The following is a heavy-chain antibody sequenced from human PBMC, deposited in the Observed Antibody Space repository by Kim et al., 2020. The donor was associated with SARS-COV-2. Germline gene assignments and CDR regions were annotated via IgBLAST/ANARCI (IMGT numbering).Heavy chain of an antibody. CDR3: AREEVVVVAATPVSFWFDP. CDR1: GGSISSYY. V-gene: IGHV4-59*13. CDR2: IYYSGST. D-gene: IGHD2-15*01. Sequence: SETLSLTCTVSGGSISSYYWSWIRQPPGKGLEWIGYIYYSGSTNYNPSLKSRVTISVDTSKNQFSLKLSSVTAADTAVYYCAREEVVVVAATPVSFWFDPWGQGTLVTVSS. J-gene: IGHJ5*02.